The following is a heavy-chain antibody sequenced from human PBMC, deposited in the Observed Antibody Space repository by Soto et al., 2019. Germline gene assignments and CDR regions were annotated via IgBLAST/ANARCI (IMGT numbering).Heavy chain of an antibody. CDR2: IWYDGSNK. Sequence: GGSLRLSCAASGFTFSSYGMHWVRQAPGKGLEWVAVIWYDGSNKYYADSVKGRFTISRDNSKNTLYLQMNSLRAEDTAVYYCARDSYSSKRRLGYYGMDVWGQGTTVTVSS. CDR1: GFTFSSYG. D-gene: IGHD6-13*01. CDR3: ARDSYSSKRRLGYYGMDV. V-gene: IGHV3-33*01. J-gene: IGHJ6*02.